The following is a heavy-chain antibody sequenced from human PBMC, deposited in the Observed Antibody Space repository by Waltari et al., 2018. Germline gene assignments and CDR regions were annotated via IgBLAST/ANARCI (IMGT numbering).Heavy chain of an antibody. CDR1: GGSISSSSYY. Sequence: QLQLQESGPGLVKPSETLSLTCTVSGGSISSSSYYWGWIRQPPGKGLEWIGSIYYSGSTYHNPSLKSRVTISVDTSKNQFSLKLSSVTAADTAVYYCARDRFDSSSWGNWFDPWGQGTLVTVSS. J-gene: IGHJ5*02. CDR3: ARDRFDSSSWGNWFDP. CDR2: IYYSGST. D-gene: IGHD6-13*01. V-gene: IGHV4-39*07.